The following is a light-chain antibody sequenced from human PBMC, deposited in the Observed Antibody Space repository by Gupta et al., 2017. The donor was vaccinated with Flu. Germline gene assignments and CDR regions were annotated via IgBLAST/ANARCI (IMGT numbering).Light chain of an antibody. CDR1: SSDVGIYNY. V-gene: IGLV2-14*01. J-gene: IGLJ1*01. Sequence: QSALTQPVSVSGSPGQSITLSCTGTSSDVGIYNYVSWYQQHPGKAPKLMIFEVSNRPSGVSNRFSGSKSGNTASLTISGLQAEDEADYYCSSYATSSTLVFGTGTKVTVL. CDR3: SSYATSSTLV. CDR2: EVS.